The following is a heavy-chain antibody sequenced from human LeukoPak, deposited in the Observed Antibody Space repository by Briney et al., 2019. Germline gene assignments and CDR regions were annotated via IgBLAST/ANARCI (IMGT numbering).Heavy chain of an antibody. V-gene: IGHV3-48*03. CDR2: ISSSGSTI. CDR1: GFTFSSYE. J-gene: IGHJ2*01. Sequence: GGSLRLSCAASGFTFSSYEMNWVRQAPGKGLEWVSYISSSGSTIYYADSVKGRFTISRVNAKNSLYLQMNSLRAEDTAVYYCARAGEYWYFDLWGRGTLVTVSS. CDR3: ARAGEYWYFDL.